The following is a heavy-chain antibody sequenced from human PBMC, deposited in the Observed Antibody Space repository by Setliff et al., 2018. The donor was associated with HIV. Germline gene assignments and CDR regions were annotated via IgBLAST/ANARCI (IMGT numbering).Heavy chain of an antibody. V-gene: IGHV3-21*01. CDR2: ISSNGAYI. CDR1: GFTFTTYA. J-gene: IGHJ4*02. Sequence: GESLRLSCAASGFTFTTYAMNWVRQAPGKGPEWVSSISSNGAYIFTADSVKGRFTISRDNAKNLVYLQMNSLRAEDTAVYYCARDLPLPVEMSASADYWGQGTLVTVSS. CDR3: ARDLPLPVEMSASADY.